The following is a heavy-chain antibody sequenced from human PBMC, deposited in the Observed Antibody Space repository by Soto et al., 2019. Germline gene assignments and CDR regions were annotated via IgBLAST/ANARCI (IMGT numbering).Heavy chain of an antibody. V-gene: IGHV3-7*03. Sequence: PGGSLRLSCAASGFTLSSFWMTWVRQAPGKGLEWVASIKQDGSEKYYVDSVKGRFTVSGDNARNTLYLQMNSLRVEDTAVYYCARPPHGMDVWGPGTTVTVSS. J-gene: IGHJ6*02. CDR1: GFTLSSFW. CDR2: IKQDGSEK. CDR3: ARPPHGMDV.